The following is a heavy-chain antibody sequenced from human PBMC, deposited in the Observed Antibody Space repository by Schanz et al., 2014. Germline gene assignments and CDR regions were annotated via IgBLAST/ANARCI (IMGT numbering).Heavy chain of an antibody. CDR2: ISASGGDT. CDR1: EFTFSTDA. J-gene: IGHJ4*02. Sequence: DVHLLESGGGLVQPGGSLRLSCAASEFTFSTDAMSWVRQAPGKGLEWLSVISASGGDTYYADSVKGRFTISRDNAKNSLYLEMNSLRAEDTALYYCARESSNDIVLVPGAVFDHWGQGILVTVSS. V-gene: IGHV3-23*01. D-gene: IGHD2-2*01. CDR3: ARESSNDIVLVPGAVFDH.